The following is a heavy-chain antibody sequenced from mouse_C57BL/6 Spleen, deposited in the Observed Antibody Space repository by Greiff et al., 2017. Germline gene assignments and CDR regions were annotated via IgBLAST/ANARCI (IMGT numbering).Heavy chain of an antibody. CDR1: GYTFTDYY. V-gene: IGHV1-26*01. Sequence: VQLQQSGPELVKPGASVKISCKASGYTFTDYYMNWVKQSHGKSLEWIGDINPNNGGTSYNQKFKGKATLTVDKSSSTAYMELRSLTSEDSAVYYCARRDYYFAYWGQGTTLTVSS. J-gene: IGHJ2*01. CDR2: INPNNGGT. D-gene: IGHD3-3*01. CDR3: ARRDYYFAY.